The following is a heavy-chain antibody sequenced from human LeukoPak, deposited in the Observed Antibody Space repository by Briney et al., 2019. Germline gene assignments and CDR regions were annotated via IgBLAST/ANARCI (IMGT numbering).Heavy chain of an antibody. CDR1: GGSFSGYY. V-gene: IGHV4-34*01. J-gene: IGHJ4*02. Sequence: PSETLSLTCAVYGGSFSGYYWSWIRQPPGKGLEWIGEINRSGSANYNPSLKSRVTISVDTSKNQFSLKLSSVTAADTAVYYCARVSIAAAAYYFDYWGQGTLVTVSS. CDR2: INRSGSA. D-gene: IGHD6-13*01. CDR3: ARVSIAAAAYYFDY.